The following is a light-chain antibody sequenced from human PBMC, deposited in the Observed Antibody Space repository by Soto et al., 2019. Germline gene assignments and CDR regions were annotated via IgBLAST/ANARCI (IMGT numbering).Light chain of an antibody. CDR2: DVS. J-gene: IGLJ1*01. V-gene: IGLV2-11*01. CDR1: SSDVGRYNY. Sequence: ALTQPRSVSGSPGQSVTISCTGTSSDVGRYNYVSWYQHHPGKAPKLMIYDVSTRPSGVPDRFSGSKSGTTASLTISGLQAEDEADYYCCSYAGSPYVFGTGTKVTVL. CDR3: CSYAGSPYV.